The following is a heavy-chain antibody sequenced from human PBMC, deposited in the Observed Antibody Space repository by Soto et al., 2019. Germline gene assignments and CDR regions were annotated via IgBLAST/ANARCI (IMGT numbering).Heavy chain of an antibody. V-gene: IGHV3-72*01. CDR1: GLIFSDYH. CDR2: IRRKANSYTT. Sequence: EVQLAESGGGLVQPGGSLRLSCAASGLIFSDYHMDWVRQAPGKGLEWVGRIRRKANSYTTEYAASVKGRFTISRDDSKNSLYLQMNGLKSEDTAVYYCAMLGGWSGGSSGMDVWGQGTTVTVSS. D-gene: IGHD6-19*01. CDR3: AMLGGWSGGSSGMDV. J-gene: IGHJ6*02.